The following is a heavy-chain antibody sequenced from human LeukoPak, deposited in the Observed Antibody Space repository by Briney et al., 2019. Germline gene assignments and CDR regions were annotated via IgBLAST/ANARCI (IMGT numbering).Heavy chain of an antibody. CDR3: ARQTGAMIVVVITGDAFDI. CDR1: GFTFSSYP. J-gene: IGHJ3*02. CDR2: IYYSGST. V-gene: IGHV4-59*08. D-gene: IGHD3-22*01. Sequence: GSLRLSCAASGFTFSSYPMSLIRQPPGKGLEWIGYIYYSGSTNYNPSLKSRVTISVDTSKNQFSLKLSSVTAADTAVYYCARQTGAMIVVVITGDAFDIWGQGTMVTVSS.